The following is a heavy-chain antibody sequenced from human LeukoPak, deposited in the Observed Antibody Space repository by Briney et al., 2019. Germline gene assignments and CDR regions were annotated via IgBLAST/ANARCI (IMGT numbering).Heavy chain of an antibody. CDR1: GGSISSYY. CDR3: ARGTWRYGMDV. J-gene: IGHJ6*02. Sequence: PSETLSLTCTVSGGSISSYYWSWIRQPPGKGLEWIGYIYYSGSTNYNPSLKSRVTISVDTSKNQFSLKLSSVTAADTAVYYCARGTWRYGMDVWGQGTTVTVSS. CDR2: IYYSGST. V-gene: IGHV4-59*01. D-gene: IGHD3-3*01.